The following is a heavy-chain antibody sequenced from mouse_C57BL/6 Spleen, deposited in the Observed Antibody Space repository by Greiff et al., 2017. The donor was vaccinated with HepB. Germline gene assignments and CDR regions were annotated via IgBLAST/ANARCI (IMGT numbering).Heavy chain of an antibody. Sequence: VQLQQPGAELVMPGASVKLSCKASGYTFTSYWMHWVKQRPGQGLEWIGEIDPSDSYTNYNQKFKGKSTLTVDKSSSTAYMQLSSLTSEDSAVYYCARSYGNYPWWYYAMDYWGQGTSVTVSS. D-gene: IGHD2-1*01. CDR2: IDPSDSYT. J-gene: IGHJ4*01. V-gene: IGHV1-69*01. CDR1: GYTFTSYW. CDR3: ARSYGNYPWWYYAMDY.